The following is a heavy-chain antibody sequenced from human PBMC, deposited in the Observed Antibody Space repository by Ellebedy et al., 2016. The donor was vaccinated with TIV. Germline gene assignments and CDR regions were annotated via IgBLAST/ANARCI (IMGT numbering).Heavy chain of an antibody. D-gene: IGHD3-16*02. CDR1: GYTFTSYG. CDR2: IIPIFGTA. Sequence: SVKVSCXASGYTFTSYGISWVRQAPGQGLEWMGGIIPIFGTANYAQKFQGRVTITADESTSTAYMELSSLRSDDTAVYYCARAPPVMITFGGVIAQMGYWGQGTLVTVSS. J-gene: IGHJ4*02. CDR3: ARAPPVMITFGGVIAQMGY. V-gene: IGHV1-69*13.